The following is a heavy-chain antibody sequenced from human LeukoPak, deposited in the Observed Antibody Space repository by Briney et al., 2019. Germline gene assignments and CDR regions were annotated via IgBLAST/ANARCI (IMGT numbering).Heavy chain of an antibody. V-gene: IGHV3-21*01. CDR3: ARDKIDGDSFFVY. D-gene: IGHD4-17*01. J-gene: IGHJ4*02. CDR2: ISSRSIYI. Sequence: GGSLRLSCAASGFTFSDYSMNWVRQAPGEGLEWVSSISSRSIYIHYADSVKGRFTISRDNVKNSLYLQMNSLRAEDTAVYYCARDKIDGDSFFVYWGQGTLVTVSS. CDR1: GFTFSDYS.